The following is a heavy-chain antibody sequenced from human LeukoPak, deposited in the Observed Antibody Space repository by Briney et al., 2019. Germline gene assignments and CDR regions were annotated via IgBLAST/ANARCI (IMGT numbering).Heavy chain of an antibody. CDR3: ARGLYGYCSSTSCYAFDI. J-gene: IGHJ3*02. Sequence: SETLSLTCTVSGGSISSYYWSWIRQPAGKGLEWIGRIYTSGSTNYNPSLKSRVTISVDTSKNQFSLKLSSVTAADTAVYYCARGLYGYCSSTSCYAFDIWGQGTMVTVSS. CDR2: IYTSGST. D-gene: IGHD2-2*01. CDR1: GGSISSYY. V-gene: IGHV4-4*07.